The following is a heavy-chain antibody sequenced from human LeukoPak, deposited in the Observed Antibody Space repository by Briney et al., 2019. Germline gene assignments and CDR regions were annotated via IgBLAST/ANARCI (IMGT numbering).Heavy chain of an antibody. J-gene: IGHJ6*03. D-gene: IGHD6-6*01. CDR2: INYSGST. Sequence: SETLSLTCTVSGYSISSGYYWGWIRQPPGKGLEWMGSINYSGSTYYNPSLKSRVTISVDTSKNQFSLKLSSVTAADTAVYYCAREGYSSSSASDMDVWGKGTTVTVSS. V-gene: IGHV4-38-2*02. CDR1: GYSISSGYY. CDR3: AREGYSSSSASDMDV.